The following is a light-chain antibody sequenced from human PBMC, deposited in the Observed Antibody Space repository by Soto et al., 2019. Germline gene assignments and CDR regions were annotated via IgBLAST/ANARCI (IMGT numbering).Light chain of an antibody. CDR2: VAS. Sequence: EIVLTQSPGTLSLSPGERATLSCRASQSVSSSYLAWYQQKPGQAPRLLIYVASRRATGIPDRFSGSGSGTDFPITISRLEPEEFAVYYCLQYGSSPLTFGGGARGGIK. V-gene: IGKV3-20*01. J-gene: IGKJ4*02. CDR3: LQYGSSPLT. CDR1: QSVSSSY.